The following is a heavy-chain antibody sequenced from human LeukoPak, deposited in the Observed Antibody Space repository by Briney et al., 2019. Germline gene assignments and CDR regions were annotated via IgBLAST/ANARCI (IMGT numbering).Heavy chain of an antibody. CDR3: ARDFYGSGNYYSGVFDY. D-gene: IGHD3-10*01. J-gene: IGHJ4*02. CDR2: IWYDGSSK. CDR1: GFTFSNYG. V-gene: IGHV3-33*01. Sequence: GGSLRLSCAASGFTFSNYGMHWVRQAPGKGLEWVAVIWYDGSSKYYADSVKGRFTISRDNSKNTLYLQMNSLRAEDTAVYYCARDFYGSGNYYSGVFDYWGQGTLVTVSS.